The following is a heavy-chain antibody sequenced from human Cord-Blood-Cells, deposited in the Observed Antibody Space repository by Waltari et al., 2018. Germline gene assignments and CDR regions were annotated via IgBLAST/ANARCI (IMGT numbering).Heavy chain of an antibody. CDR1: GGSISSSSYY. D-gene: IGHD3-3*01. CDR2: IYYSGST. V-gene: IGHV4-39*01. J-gene: IGHJ3*02. CDR3: ARHTGGYDFWSGYYAFDS. Sequence: QLQLQESGPGLVKPSETLSLTCTVSGGSISSSSYYWGWIRQPPGKGLEWIGSIYYSGSTYINPSLNSRVTISVDTSKNQFSLKLSSVTAADTAVYYCARHTGGYDFWSGYYAFDSWGQGTMVTVSS.